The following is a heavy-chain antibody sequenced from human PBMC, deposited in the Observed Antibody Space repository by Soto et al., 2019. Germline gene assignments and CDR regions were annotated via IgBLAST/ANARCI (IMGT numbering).Heavy chain of an antibody. J-gene: IGHJ4*02. V-gene: IGHV3-15*01. Sequence: EVQLLESGGGLVEPGGSLRLSCAASGFIFSNAWMSWVRQAPGKGLEWVGRIKSKTDGGTTDYGAAVKGRFTISRDDSKNTMYLQMDSLKTEDTAVYYCATGLCSSSSGWGQGTLVTVSS. D-gene: IGHD6-6*01. CDR2: IKSKTDGGTT. CDR3: ATGLCSSSSG. CDR1: GFIFSNAW.